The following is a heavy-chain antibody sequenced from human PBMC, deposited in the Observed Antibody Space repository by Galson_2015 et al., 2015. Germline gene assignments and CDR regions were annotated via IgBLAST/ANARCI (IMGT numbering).Heavy chain of an antibody. CDR1: GGTFSSYT. J-gene: IGHJ4*02. Sequence: SVKVSCKASGGTFSSYTISWVRQAPGQGLEWMGRIIPILGMANYAQKFQGRVTITADKSTSTAYMELSSLRSEDTAVYYCARGSASYDSSGYYSDYWGQGTLVTVSS. V-gene: IGHV1-69*02. D-gene: IGHD3-22*01. CDR3: ARGSASYDSSGYYSDY. CDR2: IIPILGMA.